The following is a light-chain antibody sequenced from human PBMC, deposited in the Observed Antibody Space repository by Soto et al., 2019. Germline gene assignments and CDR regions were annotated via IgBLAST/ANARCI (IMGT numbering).Light chain of an antibody. CDR3: QKYSSVPV. CDR2: AAS. Sequence: DIQMTQSPTSLSASVGDRVTITCRASQDIRNFVAWYQQKPGKAPKLLIYAASTLHSGVPTRFSGSGSGTDFTLTLNCLQPADVATYSCQKYSSVPVFGPGTKVEIK. V-gene: IGKV1-27*01. CDR1: QDIRNF. J-gene: IGKJ3*01.